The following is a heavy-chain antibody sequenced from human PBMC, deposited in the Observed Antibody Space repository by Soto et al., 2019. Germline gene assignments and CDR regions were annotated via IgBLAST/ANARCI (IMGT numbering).Heavy chain of an antibody. D-gene: IGHD1-7*01. Sequence: SETLSLTCAVSGGSISSSSWWTWVRQSPGKGLEWIGVIFESGATNYNPSLKSRLTMSVDKSKNQFSLHLSSLTAADTAVYYCTTSHARELNYWGQGTLVTVSS. CDR2: IFESGAT. CDR3: TTSHARELNY. V-gene: IGHV4-4*02. J-gene: IGHJ4*02. CDR1: GGSISSSSW.